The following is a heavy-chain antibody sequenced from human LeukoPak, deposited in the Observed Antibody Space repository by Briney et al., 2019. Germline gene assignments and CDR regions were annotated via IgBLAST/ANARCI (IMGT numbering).Heavy chain of an antibody. J-gene: IGHJ5*02. D-gene: IGHD3-10*01. CDR1: GGSISSYY. V-gene: IGHV4-4*07. Sequence: PSETLSLTCTVSGGSISSYYWSWIRQPTGKGLEWIGRIYTSGSTNYNPSLKSRVTVSVDTSKNQFSLKLSSVTAADTAVYYCARDYTSKTTIVRGVPNWFDPWGQGTLVTVSS. CDR3: ARDYTSKTTIVRGVPNWFDP. CDR2: IYTSGST.